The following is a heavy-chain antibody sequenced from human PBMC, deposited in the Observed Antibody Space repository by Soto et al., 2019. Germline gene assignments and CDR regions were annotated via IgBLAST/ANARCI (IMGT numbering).Heavy chain of an antibody. J-gene: IGHJ4*02. CDR2: ISGGDGKT. CDR3: AKWSYLDY. CDR1: GFGFAAFP. V-gene: IGHV3-23*04. D-gene: IGHD3-3*01. Sequence: DVRLAESGGGLVQPGGSLNLSCQPLGFGFAAFPLPWSAQAPGKGLEWVATISGGDGKTYYADSVKGRFSISRDTSRNTLYLQMNSLRADDTAIYYCAKWSYLDYWGQGTRVTVSS.